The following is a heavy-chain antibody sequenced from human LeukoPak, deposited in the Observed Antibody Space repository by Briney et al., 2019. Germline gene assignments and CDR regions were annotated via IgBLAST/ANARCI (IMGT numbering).Heavy chain of an antibody. Sequence: GGSLRLSCAASGLTFSNFAMNWVRQAPGKGLEWVSVISGGGGTTYYADSVKGRFTTSRDNPKNTLYLQMNSLRAEDTAVFYCAKARSNWHYNGMDVWGQGTTVTVSS. D-gene: IGHD1-1*01. CDR2: ISGGGGTT. CDR3: AKARSNWHYNGMDV. V-gene: IGHV3-23*01. CDR1: GLTFSNFA. J-gene: IGHJ6*01.